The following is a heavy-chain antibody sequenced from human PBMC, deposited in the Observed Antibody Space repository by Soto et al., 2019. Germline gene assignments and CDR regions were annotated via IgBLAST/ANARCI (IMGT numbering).Heavy chain of an antibody. V-gene: IGHV1-69*13. CDR3: ARGYGDYYYGMDV. Sequence: GASVKVSCKASGYTFTSYAMHWVRQAPGQGLEWMGGIIPIFGTANYAQKFQGRVTITADESTSTAYMELSSLRSEDTAVYYCARGYGDYYYGMDVWGQGTTVTVSS. D-gene: IGHD5-18*01. J-gene: IGHJ6*02. CDR1: GYTFTSYA. CDR2: IIPIFGTA.